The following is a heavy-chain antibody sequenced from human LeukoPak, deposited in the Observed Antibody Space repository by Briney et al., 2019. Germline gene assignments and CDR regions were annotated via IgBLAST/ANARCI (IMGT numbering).Heavy chain of an antibody. CDR2: IGWDGYNS. CDR1: GFTFDDYA. Sequence: PGGSLRLSCAASGFTFDDYAMHWVRQAPGKGLEWVSLIGWDGYNSYYADSVKGRFTISRDNAKNSLYLQMNSLRAEDTAVYYCARPFLQFTKFLPDYWGQGTLVTVSS. D-gene: IGHD3-3*01. V-gene: IGHV3-43D*03. J-gene: IGHJ4*02. CDR3: ARPFLQFTKFLPDY.